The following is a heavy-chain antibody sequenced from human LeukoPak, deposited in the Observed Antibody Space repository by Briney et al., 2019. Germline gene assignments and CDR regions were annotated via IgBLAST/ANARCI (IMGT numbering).Heavy chain of an antibody. CDR1: GFTFDDYA. V-gene: IGHV3-9*01. J-gene: IGHJ4*02. Sequence: GRSLRLSCAASGFTFDDYAMHWVRHAPGKGLEWVSGISWNSGSIGYADSVKGRFTISRDNAKNSLYLQMNSLRAEDTAVYYCAREGDGYCSSTSCREFDYWGQGTLVTVSS. CDR3: AREGDGYCSSTSCREFDY. D-gene: IGHD2-2*01. CDR2: ISWNSGSI.